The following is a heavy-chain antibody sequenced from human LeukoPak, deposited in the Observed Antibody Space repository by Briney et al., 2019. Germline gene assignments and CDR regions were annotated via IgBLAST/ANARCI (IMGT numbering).Heavy chain of an antibody. CDR2: IYSGGST. Sequence: PGGSLRLSCAASGFTVSSNYMSWARQAPGKGLEWVSVIYSGGSTYYADSVKGRFTISRHNSKNTLYLQMNSLRAEDTAVYYCARDLSSSSDYWGQGTLVTVSS. J-gene: IGHJ4*02. D-gene: IGHD6-6*01. V-gene: IGHV3-53*04. CDR1: GFTVSSNY. CDR3: ARDLSSSSDY.